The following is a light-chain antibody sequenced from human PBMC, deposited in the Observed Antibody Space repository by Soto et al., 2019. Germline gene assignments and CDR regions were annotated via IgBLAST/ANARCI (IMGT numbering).Light chain of an antibody. CDR2: DVS. CDR1: NSDVGGYNY. Sequence: QSALTQPRSVSGSPGQSVTIACTGTNSDVGGYNYVSWYQQHPGKAPKLMIYDVSKRPSGVPDRFSGSKSGNTASLSISGLQAEDEADYYCCSYAGNYSWVFGGGTKLTVL. V-gene: IGLV2-11*01. J-gene: IGLJ3*02. CDR3: CSYAGNYSWV.